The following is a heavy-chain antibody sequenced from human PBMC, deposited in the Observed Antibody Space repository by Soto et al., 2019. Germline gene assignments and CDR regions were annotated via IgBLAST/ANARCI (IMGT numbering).Heavy chain of an antibody. D-gene: IGHD4-17*01. V-gene: IGHV1-2*02. CDR1: GYTFTGYY. J-gene: IGHJ6*02. CDR2: INPNSGGT. CDR3: ARYTVTTSMIFQYYYYYGMDV. Sequence: GASVKVSCKASGYTFTGYYMHWVRQAPGQGLERMGWINPNSGGTNYAQKFQGRVTMTRDTSISTAYMELSRLRSDDTAVYYCARYTVTTSMIFQYYYYYGMDVWGQGNTVTVSS.